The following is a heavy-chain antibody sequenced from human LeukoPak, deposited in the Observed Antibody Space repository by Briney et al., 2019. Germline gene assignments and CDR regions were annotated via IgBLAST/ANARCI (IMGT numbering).Heavy chain of an antibody. J-gene: IGHJ6*02. D-gene: IGHD3-9*01. CDR2: INPNSGGT. CDR3: ARSQHYDILTGYYSSGMDV. CDR1: GYTFTGYY. V-gene: IGHV1-2*06. Sequence: ASVKVSCKASGYTFTGYYMHWVRQAPGQGLEWMGRINPNSGGTNYARKFQGRVTMTRDTSISTAYMELSRLRSDDTAVYYCARSQHYDILTGYYSSGMDVWGQGTTVTVSS.